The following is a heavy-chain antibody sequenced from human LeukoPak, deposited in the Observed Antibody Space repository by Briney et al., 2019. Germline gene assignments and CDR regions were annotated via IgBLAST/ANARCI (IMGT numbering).Heavy chain of an antibody. Sequence: GGSLRLSCAASGFTFSSYAMSWIRQAPGKGLEWVSYISSSSSYTNYADSVKGRFTISRDNAKNSLYLQMNSLSAEDTAIYYCAKWGDYDVLTGYYDSDYWGQGTLVTVSS. D-gene: IGHD3-9*01. J-gene: IGHJ4*02. CDR2: ISSSSSYT. CDR1: GFTFSSYA. CDR3: AKWGDYDVLTGYYDSDY. V-gene: IGHV3-11*03.